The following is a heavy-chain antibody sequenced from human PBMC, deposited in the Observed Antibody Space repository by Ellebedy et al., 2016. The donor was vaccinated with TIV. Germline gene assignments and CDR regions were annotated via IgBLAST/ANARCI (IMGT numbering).Heavy chain of an antibody. V-gene: IGHV4-59*11. CDR1: LGSISSHY. CDR3: AREFRYDFWRGPLDH. Sequence: SETLSLXCTVSLGSISSHYWPWIRQPPGKGLEWIGNIYYTGSTSYSPSLTGRVTISIDTPKNQFSLKVTSVTAADTAVYYCAREFRYDFWRGPLDHWGQGTTVTVSS. D-gene: IGHD3-3*01. CDR2: IYYTGST. J-gene: IGHJ4*02.